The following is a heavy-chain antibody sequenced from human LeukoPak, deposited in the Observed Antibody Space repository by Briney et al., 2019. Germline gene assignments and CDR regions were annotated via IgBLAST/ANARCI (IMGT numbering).Heavy chain of an antibody. J-gene: IGHJ4*02. CDR2: IYYSGST. CDR1: GGSISSTIYF. D-gene: IGHD6-19*01. V-gene: IGHV4-39*07. Sequence: SSETLSLTCTVSGGSISSTIYFWGWIRQPPGKGLEWIGNIYYSGSTYYNPSLKSRVTISVDTSKNQFSLKLSSVTAADTAVYYCARWYSSAWHFDYWGQGTLVTVSS. CDR3: ARWYSSAWHFDY.